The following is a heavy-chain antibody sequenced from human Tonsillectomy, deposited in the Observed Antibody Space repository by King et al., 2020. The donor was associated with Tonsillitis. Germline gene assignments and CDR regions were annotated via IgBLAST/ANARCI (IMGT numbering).Heavy chain of an antibody. CDR2: INHSGST. Sequence: HVQLQQWGAGLLKPSETLSLTCAVYGGSFSGYYWSWIRQPPGKGLEWIGEINHSGSTNYNPSLKSRVTISVDTSKNQFSLKLSSVTAADTAVYYCARLSLVRGVIIRSRDYWGQGTLVTVSS. CDR3: ARLSLVRGVIIRSRDY. D-gene: IGHD3-10*01. V-gene: IGHV4-34*01. J-gene: IGHJ4*02. CDR1: GGSFSGYY.